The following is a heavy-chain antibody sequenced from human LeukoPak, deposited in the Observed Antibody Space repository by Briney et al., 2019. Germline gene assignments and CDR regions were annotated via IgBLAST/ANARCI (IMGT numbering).Heavy chain of an antibody. J-gene: IGHJ4*02. CDR2: IYYSGST. Sequence: PSETLSLTCTVSGGSISSYYWSWIRQPPGKGLEWIGYIYYSGSTNYNPSLKSRVTISVDTSKNQFPLKLSSVTAADTAVYYCARDSSGWWGYFDYWGQGTLVTVSS. D-gene: IGHD6-19*01. V-gene: IGHV4-59*01. CDR3: ARDSSGWWGYFDY. CDR1: GGSISSYY.